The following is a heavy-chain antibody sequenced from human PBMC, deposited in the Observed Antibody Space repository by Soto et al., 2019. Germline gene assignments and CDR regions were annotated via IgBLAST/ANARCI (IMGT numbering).Heavy chain of an antibody. J-gene: IGHJ4*02. CDR2: IYYSGST. V-gene: IGHV4-59*01. Sequence: SETLSLTCTVSGGSISSYYWSWIRQPPGKGLEWIGYIYYSGSTNYNPSLKSRVTISVDTSKNQFSLKLSSVTAADTAVYYCARKYYYDSSGYYYVGYFDYWGQGTLVTVS. D-gene: IGHD3-22*01. CDR3: ARKYYYDSSGYYYVGYFDY. CDR1: GGSISSYY.